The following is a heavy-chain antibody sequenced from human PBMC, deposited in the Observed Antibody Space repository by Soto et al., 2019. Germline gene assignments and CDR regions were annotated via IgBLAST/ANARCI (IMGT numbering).Heavy chain of an antibody. CDR1: GFTFRNFG. CDR2: IYYDGSET. Sequence: GSLRLSCAGSGFTFRNFGFHWVRQVPGKGLEWVALIYYDGSETYYADSVKGRFTISRDNSKNILYLQMNTLGAEDSAEYYCGTHRGKWPTGYIESWGQGSLVTVSS. V-gene: IGHV3-33*01. D-gene: IGHD3-9*01. CDR3: GTHRGKWPTGYIES. J-gene: IGHJ1*01.